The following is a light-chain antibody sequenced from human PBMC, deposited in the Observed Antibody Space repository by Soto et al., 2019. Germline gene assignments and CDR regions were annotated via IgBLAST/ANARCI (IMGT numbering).Light chain of an antibody. CDR1: LSVSVY. V-gene: IGKV3-11*01. Sequence: ILFTQAPTTPALSPGERGTLSCRTSLSVSVYLDWYQRKPGQAPRLLISDASNRATGIPARFSGSGSGTDFTLTISSLEPEDFAVYYCHQRQYWPPITFGQGTRLEIK. J-gene: IGKJ5*01. CDR3: HQRQYWPPIT. CDR2: DAS.